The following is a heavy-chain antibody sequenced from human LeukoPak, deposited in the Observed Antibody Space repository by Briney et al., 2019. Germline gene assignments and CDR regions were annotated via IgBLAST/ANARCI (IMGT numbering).Heavy chain of an antibody. CDR3: AKGQQLWLLGYFDY. CDR2: ISGSGGST. D-gene: IGHD5-18*01. J-gene: IGHJ4*02. CDR1: GFTFSSYA. V-gene: IGHV3-23*01. Sequence: PGGSLRLSCAASGFTFSSYAMSWVRRAPGKGLEWVSTISGSGGSTDYAESVKGRFTISRDNSKNTLYLQMNSLRAEDTAVYYFAKGQQLWLLGYFDYWGQGALVTVSS.